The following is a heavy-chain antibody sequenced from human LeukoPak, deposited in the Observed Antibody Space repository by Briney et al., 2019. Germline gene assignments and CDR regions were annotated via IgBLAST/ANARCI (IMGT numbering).Heavy chain of an antibody. J-gene: IGHJ4*02. CDR3: ANGPSVYGDCAGSDY. CDR2: ISAYNGNT. V-gene: IGHV1-18*01. CDR1: GYTVTSYG. Sequence: ASVKVSCKASGYTVTSYGISWVRQAPGQGLEWMGWISAYNGNTNYAQKLQGRVTMTTDTSTSTAYMELRSLRSDDTAVYYCANGPSVYGDCAGSDYWGQGTLVTVSS. D-gene: IGHD4-17*01.